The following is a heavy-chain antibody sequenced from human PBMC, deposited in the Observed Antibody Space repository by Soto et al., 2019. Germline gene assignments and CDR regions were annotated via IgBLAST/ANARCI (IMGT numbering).Heavy chain of an antibody. J-gene: IGHJ5*02. D-gene: IGHD1-7*01. CDR2: IWFDGTNK. CDR3: ARDFLSYRTSANGWFDP. Sequence: PGWSLRLACAVGGVSFKTSGMHWVLQGPGNGLEWVSVIWFDGTNKYYADSVKGRFTISRDISKTTLYLQMDSLRAEDTAVYYCARDFLSYRTSANGWFDPWAQGTLVPVYS. V-gene: IGHV3-33*01. CDR1: GVSFKTSG.